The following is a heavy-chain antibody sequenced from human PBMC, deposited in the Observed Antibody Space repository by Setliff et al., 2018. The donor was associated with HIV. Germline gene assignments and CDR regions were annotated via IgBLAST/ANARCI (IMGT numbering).Heavy chain of an antibody. J-gene: IGHJ4*02. D-gene: IGHD6-13*01. CDR1: GGSISDYF. Sequence: SETLSLTCSVSGGSISDYFWSWIRQPAGKGLEWIGYIYFSGTTNYNPSLKSRVTISVDTSKNQFSLNLNSVTAADTAVYYCARAISAAGIAPFDFWGQGTLVTVSS. CDR3: ARAISAAGIAPFDF. V-gene: IGHV4-59*01. CDR2: IYFSGTT.